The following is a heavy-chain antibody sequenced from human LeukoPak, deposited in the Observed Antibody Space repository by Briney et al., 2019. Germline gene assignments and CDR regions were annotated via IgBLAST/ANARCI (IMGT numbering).Heavy chain of an antibody. J-gene: IGHJ4*02. Sequence: ASVKVSCKASGYTFTTYYMHWVRQAPGQGLEWVGIINPRGGSTTYAQKFQGRVTMTRDTSISTAYMELSRLRSDDTAVYYCARSGYCSGGSCYGEGYFDYWGQGTLVTVSS. CDR2: INPRGGST. V-gene: IGHV1-46*01. CDR1: GYTFTTYY. CDR3: ARSGYCSGGSCYGEGYFDY. D-gene: IGHD2-15*01.